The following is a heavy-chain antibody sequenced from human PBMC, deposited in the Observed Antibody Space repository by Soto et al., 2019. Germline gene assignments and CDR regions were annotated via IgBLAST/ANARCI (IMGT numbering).Heavy chain of an antibody. CDR2: ISGSGGST. D-gene: IGHD2-2*01. V-gene: IGHV3-23*01. J-gene: IGHJ4*02. Sequence: GGSLRLSCAASGFTFSSYAMSWVRQAPGKGLEWVSAISGSGGSTYYADSVKGRFTISRDNSKNTLYLQMNSLRAEDTAVYYCAKEDIVVVPAAPRGLFDYWGQGTLVTVSS. CDR3: AKEDIVVVPAAPRGLFDY. CDR1: GFTFSSYA.